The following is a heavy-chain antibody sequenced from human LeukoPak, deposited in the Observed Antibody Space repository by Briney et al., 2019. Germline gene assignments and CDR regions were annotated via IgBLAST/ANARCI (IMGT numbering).Heavy chain of an antibody. Sequence: GSLKLSCAASGFTVSNNYMTWVRQGPGKGLEWVAVIYSGNRTKYADTVKGRFIISRNNSKNTLLFQMNSLRAEDTAVYYCARLTSSNGLDVWCRGTTVTVS. CDR2: IYSGNRT. D-gene: IGHD3-3*01. CDR3: ARLTSSNGLDV. V-gene: IGHV3-66*04. J-gene: IGHJ6*02. CDR1: GFTVSNNY.